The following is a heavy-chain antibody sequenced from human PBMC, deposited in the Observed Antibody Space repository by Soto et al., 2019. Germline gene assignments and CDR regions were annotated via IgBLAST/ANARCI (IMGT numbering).Heavy chain of an antibody. D-gene: IGHD4-17*01. CDR2: ISYDGSNK. V-gene: IGHV3-30*18. Sequence: QVQLVESGGGVVQPGRSLRLSCAASGFTFSSYGMHWVRQAPGKGLEWVAVISYDGSNKYYADSVKGRFTISRDNSQKTLYLQINSLRSEDPAVYYCAKILQLGDYAYYYYGMDVWGQGTTVTVSS. J-gene: IGHJ6*02. CDR1: GFTFSSYG. CDR3: AKILQLGDYAYYYYGMDV.